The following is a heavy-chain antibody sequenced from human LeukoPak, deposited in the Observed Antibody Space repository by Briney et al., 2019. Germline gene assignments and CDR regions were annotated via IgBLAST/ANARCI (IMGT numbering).Heavy chain of an antibody. CDR2: IIPIFGTA. J-gene: IGHJ4*02. CDR3: ARASLYCGGDCYPQFDY. V-gene: IGHV1-69*13. D-gene: IGHD2-21*02. Sequence: SVKVSCKASGGTFSSYAISWVRQAPGQGLEWMGGIIPIFGTANYAQKFQGRVTITADESTSTAYMELSSLRSEDAAVYYCARASLYCGGDCYPQFDYWGQGTLVTVSS. CDR1: GGTFSSYA.